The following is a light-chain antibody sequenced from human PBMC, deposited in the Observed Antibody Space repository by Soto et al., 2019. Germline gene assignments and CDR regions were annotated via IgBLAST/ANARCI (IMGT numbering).Light chain of an antibody. CDR2: DSS. Sequence: ELVLSQSPATLSLYPGERATLSCRASQSVSSYLAWYQQKPGQAPRLLIYDSSTRASGIPARFSGSGSGTAFTLTISSLEPEDFAIYYCQQRINRPPHPFISGPGTKVDI. CDR3: QQRINRPPHPFI. J-gene: IGKJ3*01. CDR1: QSVSSY. V-gene: IGKV3-11*01.